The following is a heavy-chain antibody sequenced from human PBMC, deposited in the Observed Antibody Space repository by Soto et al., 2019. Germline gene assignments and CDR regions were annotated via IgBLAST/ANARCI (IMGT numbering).Heavy chain of an antibody. CDR1: GYSFPSYW. CDR3: ATVPHGSNSWDGMDV. CDR2: IYPGDSDT. J-gene: IGHJ6*02. V-gene: IGHV5-51*01. D-gene: IGHD1-1*01. Sequence: GESLKISCKGSGYSFPSYWIGWVRQMPGKGLEWMGVIYPGDSDTRYSPSFQGQVTISADKSISTAYLQWSSLKASDTAMYYCATVPHGSNSWDGMDVWGPGTTVTVSS.